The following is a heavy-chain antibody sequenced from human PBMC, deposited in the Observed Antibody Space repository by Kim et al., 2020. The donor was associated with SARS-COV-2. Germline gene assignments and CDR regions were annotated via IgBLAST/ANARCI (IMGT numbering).Heavy chain of an antibody. V-gene: IGHV3-43*01. CDR2: ISWDGGST. J-gene: IGHJ3*02. D-gene: IGHD4-17*01. CDR1: GFTFDDYT. Sequence: GGSLRHSCAASGFTFDDYTMHWGRQAPGKGLEWVSLISWDGGSTYYADSVKGRFTISRDNSKNSLYLQMNSLRTEDTALYYCAKDIETVTLLGAFDIWGQGTMVTVSS. CDR3: AKDIETVTLLGAFDI.